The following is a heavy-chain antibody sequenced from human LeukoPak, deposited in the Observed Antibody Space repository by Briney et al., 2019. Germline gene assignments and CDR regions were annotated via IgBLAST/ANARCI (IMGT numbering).Heavy chain of an antibody. J-gene: IGHJ4*02. CDR1: GYTFTSYY. CDR2: INPSGGST. D-gene: IGHD3-3*01. CDR3: AREGDFGSYPFDY. Sequence: ASVKVSCKASGYTFTSYYMHWVRQAPGQGLEWMGIINPSGGSTSYAQKFQGRVTMTRDTSISTAYMELSRLRSDDTAVYYCAREGDFGSYPFDYWGQGTLVIVAS. V-gene: IGHV1-46*01.